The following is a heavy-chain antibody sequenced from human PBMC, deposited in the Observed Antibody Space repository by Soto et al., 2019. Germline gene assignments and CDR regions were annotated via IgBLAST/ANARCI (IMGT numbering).Heavy chain of an antibody. Sequence: EVQLLESGGGVVQPGGSLRLSCVASGFNFKKFAMAWVRQAPGEGLEWVSGISCCGGSTSYADSVKGRFSTARDDSKNTLSLQMNGLRVEDTAQYFCAKADGEQWLIPHLDTWGQGTLVTVS. CDR1: GFNFKKFA. CDR3: AKADGEQWLIPHLDT. J-gene: IGHJ5*02. V-gene: IGHV3-23*01. D-gene: IGHD6-19*01. CDR2: ISCCGGST.